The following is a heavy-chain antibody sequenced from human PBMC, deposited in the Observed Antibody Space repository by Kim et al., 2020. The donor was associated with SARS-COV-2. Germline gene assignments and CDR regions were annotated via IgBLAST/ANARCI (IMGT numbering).Heavy chain of an antibody. CDR1: GGSISSGAYY. D-gene: IGHD6-19*01. J-gene: IGHJ4*02. V-gene: IGHV4-31*03. Sequence: SETLSLTCTVSGGSISSGAYYWSWIRQHSGRGLECIGYIYYSGSTYYNPSLKSRVFISLDTSKNQFSLQLTSVTAADTAVYYCARVDSSGWHYFDSWGQGTLVTVSS. CDR3: ARVDSSGWHYFDS. CDR2: IYYSGST.